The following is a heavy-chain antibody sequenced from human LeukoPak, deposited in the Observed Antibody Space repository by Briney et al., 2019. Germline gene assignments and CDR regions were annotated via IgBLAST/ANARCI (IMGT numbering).Heavy chain of an antibody. V-gene: IGHV1-46*01. CDR1: GYTFTSYY. CDR2: VNPSGGST. CDR3: AREEDYYGSGSYYTTPYGMDV. J-gene: IGHJ6*02. D-gene: IGHD3-10*01. Sequence: ASVKVSCKASGYTFTSYYMHWVRQAPGQGLEWMGIVNPSGGSTTYAQKFRGRVTMTRDTSTSTVYMDLSSLRSEDTAVYYCAREEDYYGSGSYYTTPYGMDVWGQGTTVTVSS.